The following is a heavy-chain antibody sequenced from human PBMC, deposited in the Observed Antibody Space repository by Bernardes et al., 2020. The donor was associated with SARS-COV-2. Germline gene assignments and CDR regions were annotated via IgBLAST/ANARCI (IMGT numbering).Heavy chain of an antibody. V-gene: IGHV3-21*01. D-gene: IGHD1-26*01. J-gene: IGHJ4*02. CDR1: GFTFLCNS. Sequence: GGSLSLSCAASGFTFLCNSLHWVRQAPGKGLEWVSSISNSGSYIYYAYIVKGRFTISRYNSKNSLWLQMNSLRAEDTAVYYCARVKGGTFVYWGQGTLVTGSS. CDR2: ISNSGSYI. CDR3: ARVKGGTFVY.